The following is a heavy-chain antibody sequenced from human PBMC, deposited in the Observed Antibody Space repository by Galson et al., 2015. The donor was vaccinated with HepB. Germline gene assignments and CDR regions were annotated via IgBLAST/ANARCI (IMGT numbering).Heavy chain of an antibody. Sequence: SLRLSCAASGFTFTRDWMSRVRQAPGKGLEWVANINEDGTEKNYVDSVTGRFTISRDNAKNSLFLQMNSLRVEDTAVYYCAREPTADTTWGQGTLVTVSS. CDR3: AREPTADTT. CDR1: GFTFTRDW. J-gene: IGHJ4*02. CDR2: INEDGTEK. V-gene: IGHV3-7*03. D-gene: IGHD5-18*01.